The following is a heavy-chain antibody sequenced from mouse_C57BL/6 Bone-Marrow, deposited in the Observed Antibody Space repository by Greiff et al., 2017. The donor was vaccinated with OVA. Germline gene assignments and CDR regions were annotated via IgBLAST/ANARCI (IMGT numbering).Heavy chain of an antibody. Sequence: EVQLVESGPGMVKPSQSLSLSCTVSGYSITSGYDWHWIRHFPGNQLEWVGYISYSGSTNYHPSLKSRISITHDTSKNHFFLKLNSVTTEDTATYYCARGGYYGNFDYRGQGTTLTVSS. J-gene: IGHJ2*01. CDR1: GYSITSGYD. CDR3: ARGGYYGNFDY. V-gene: IGHV3-1*01. D-gene: IGHD2-1*01. CDR2: ISYSGST.